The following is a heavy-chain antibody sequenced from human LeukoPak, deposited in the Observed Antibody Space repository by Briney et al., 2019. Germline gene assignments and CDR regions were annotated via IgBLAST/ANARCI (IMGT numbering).Heavy chain of an antibody. CDR1: GYSISNGYY. CDR3: ARGPYSYDSSGAFDI. V-gene: IGHV4-38-2*02. D-gene: IGHD3-22*01. J-gene: IGHJ3*02. Sequence: PSETLSLTCSVSGYSISNGYYWVWIRQTPGKGLEWIGSIYHSGSTYYKPSLKSRVTMSVDTSKNQFSLNLNSVTAADTAVYFCARGPYSYDSSGAFDIWGQGTMVTVSS. CDR2: IYHSGST.